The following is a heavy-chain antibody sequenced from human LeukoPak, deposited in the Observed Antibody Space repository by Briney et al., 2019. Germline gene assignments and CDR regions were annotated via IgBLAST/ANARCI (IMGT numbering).Heavy chain of an antibody. Sequence: ASVKVSCKASGYTFTGYYMHWVRQAPGQGLEWMGWINPNSGGTNYAQKFQGRVTMTRDTSTSTVYMELSSLRSEDTAVYYCARVSGYYYGMDVWGQGTTVTVSS. CDR1: GYTFTGYY. V-gene: IGHV1-2*02. D-gene: IGHD3-3*01. J-gene: IGHJ6*02. CDR3: ARVSGYYYGMDV. CDR2: INPNSGGT.